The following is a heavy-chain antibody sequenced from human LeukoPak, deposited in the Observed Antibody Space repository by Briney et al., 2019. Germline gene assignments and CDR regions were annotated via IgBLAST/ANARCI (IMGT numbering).Heavy chain of an antibody. Sequence: GGSLRLSCAASGFTFSSYAMSWVRQAPGKGLEWVSAISGSGGSTYYADSVKGRFTISRDNSKNTLYLQMNSLRAEDTAVYYCAKPPPELRCFDWLLSPFDYWGQGTLVTVSS. CDR3: AKPPPELRCFDWLLSPFDY. V-gene: IGHV3-23*01. J-gene: IGHJ4*02. D-gene: IGHD3-9*01. CDR2: ISGSGGST. CDR1: GFTFSSYA.